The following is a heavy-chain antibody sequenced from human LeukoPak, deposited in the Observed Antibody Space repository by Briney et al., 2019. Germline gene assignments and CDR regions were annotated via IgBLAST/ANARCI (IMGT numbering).Heavy chain of an antibody. CDR1: GYTFTSSG. CDR2: ISAYNGKT. CDR3: ARGWGDYYYWYFDL. D-gene: IGHD1-26*01. V-gene: IGHV1-18*01. J-gene: IGHJ2*01. Sequence: GASVKVSCKASGYTFTSSGVSWVRRAPGQGLEWMGWISAYNGKTIFAQKFQGRAIMTIDRSTHTAHMELRSLRSDDTAVYYCARGWGDYYYWYFDLWGRGTLVTVSS.